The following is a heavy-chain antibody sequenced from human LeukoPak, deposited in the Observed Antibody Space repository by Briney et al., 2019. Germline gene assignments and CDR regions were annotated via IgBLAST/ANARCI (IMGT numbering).Heavy chain of an antibody. Sequence: KPSETLSLTCTVSGGSISSGSYYWGWIRQPPGKGLEWIGNIYYTGSTYYNPSLKSRVTISVDTSKNQFSLKLSSVTAADTAVYYCAREVGYSGYDRNGYWGQGTLVTVSS. CDR1: GGSISSGSYY. J-gene: IGHJ4*02. D-gene: IGHD5-12*01. CDR2: IYYTGST. V-gene: IGHV4-39*01. CDR3: AREVGYSGYDRNGY.